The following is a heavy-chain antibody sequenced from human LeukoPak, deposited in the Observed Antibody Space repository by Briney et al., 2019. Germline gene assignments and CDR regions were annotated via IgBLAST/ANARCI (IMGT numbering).Heavy chain of an antibody. V-gene: IGHV3-11*04. D-gene: IGHD1-7*01. CDR2: ISDGADYI. CDR1: GFKFSDYY. CDR3: ARREIPSHNRNYVRRYYLDA. Sequence: PGGSLRLSCAASGFKFSDYYMTWIRQTPGKGPEWVSHISDGADYIYYADSVKGRFTVSRDNAMNSLYLQMNSLRAEDSAVYYCARREIPSHNRNYVRRYYLDAWGKGTTVIVSS. J-gene: IGHJ6*03.